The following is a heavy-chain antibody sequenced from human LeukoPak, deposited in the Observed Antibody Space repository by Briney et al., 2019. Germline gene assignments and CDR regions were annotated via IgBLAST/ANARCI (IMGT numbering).Heavy chain of an antibody. CDR1: GGSFSGYY. J-gene: IGHJ4*02. Sequence: SETLSLTRAVYGGSFSGYYWSWIRQPPGKGLEWIGEINHSGSTNYNPSLKSRVTISVDTSKNQFSLKLSSVTAADTAVYYCARAVTNKNFDYWGQGTLVTVSS. V-gene: IGHV4-34*01. D-gene: IGHD4-17*01. CDR2: INHSGST. CDR3: ARAVTNKNFDY.